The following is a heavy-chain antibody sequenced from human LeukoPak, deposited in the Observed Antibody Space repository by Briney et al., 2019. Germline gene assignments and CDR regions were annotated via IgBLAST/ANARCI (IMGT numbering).Heavy chain of an antibody. Sequence: ASVKVSCKASGYTFTSYDINWVRQATGQGLEWMGWMNPNSGNTGYAQKFQGRVTMTRNTSISTAYMELSSLRSEDTAVYYCARDRAHSSGYPGDYWGQGTLVTVSS. V-gene: IGHV1-8*01. CDR3: ARDRAHSSGYPGDY. CDR2: MNPNSGNT. CDR1: GYTFTSYD. D-gene: IGHD3-22*01. J-gene: IGHJ4*02.